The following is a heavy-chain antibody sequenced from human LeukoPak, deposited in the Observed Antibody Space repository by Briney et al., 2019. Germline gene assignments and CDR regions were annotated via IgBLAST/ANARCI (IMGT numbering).Heavy chain of an antibody. CDR2: IYNSGST. Sequence: SETLSLTCTVSGGSISSSSFYWGWIRQPPGKDLEWIGNIYNSGSTHYNPSLKSRVTISVDTSRNQFSLKLSPVTAADTAVYYCVRQSIGVSAEYWGQGTLVTVSS. J-gene: IGHJ4*02. CDR1: GGSISSSSFY. D-gene: IGHD2-8*01. CDR3: VRQSIGVSAEY. V-gene: IGHV4-39*01.